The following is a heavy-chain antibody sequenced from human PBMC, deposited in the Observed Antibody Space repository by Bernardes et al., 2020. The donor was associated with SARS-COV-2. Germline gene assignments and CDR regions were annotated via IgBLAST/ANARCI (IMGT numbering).Heavy chain of an antibody. V-gene: IGHV3-21*01. CDR2: ISSRSNYI. D-gene: IGHD5-12*01. CDR1: GFTFDTYT. Sequence: GGSLRLSCAASGFTFDTYTINWVRQAPGKGLEWVSSISSRSNYIYYAASVKGRFTVSRDNAKNSLYLQMNSLRAEDTAVYYCARGYSGYYFDYWGQGTLVTVSS. CDR3: ARGYSGYYFDY. J-gene: IGHJ4*02.